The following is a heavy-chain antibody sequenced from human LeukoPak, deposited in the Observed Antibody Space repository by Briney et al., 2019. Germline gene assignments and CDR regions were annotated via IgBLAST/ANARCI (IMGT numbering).Heavy chain of an antibody. CDR3: AKGEVGYCSSISCYYVY. J-gene: IGHJ4*02. V-gene: IGHV3-23*01. Sequence: GGSLRLSCAASGFTFSSYAMSWVRQAPGKGLEWVSAISRSGGGTYYADSVKGRFTISRDNSKNTLYLQMNSLRAEDTAVYYCAKGEVGYCSSISCYYVYWGQGSLVTVSS. D-gene: IGHD2-2*01. CDR1: GFTFSSYA. CDR2: ISRSGGGT.